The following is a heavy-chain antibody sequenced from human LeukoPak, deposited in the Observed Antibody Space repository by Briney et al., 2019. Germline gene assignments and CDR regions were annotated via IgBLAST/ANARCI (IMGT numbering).Heavy chain of an antibody. V-gene: IGHV4-39*07. J-gene: IGHJ4*02. D-gene: IGHD5-18*01. Sequence: PSETLSLTCTVSGGSISSSSYYWGWIRQPPGKGLEWIGSIYYSGSTYYNPSLKSRVTISVDTSKNQFSLKLSSVTAADTAVYYCARDSRGYGYARIDYWGQGTLVTVSS. CDR3: ARDSRGYGYARIDY. CDR1: GGSISSSSYY. CDR2: IYYSGST.